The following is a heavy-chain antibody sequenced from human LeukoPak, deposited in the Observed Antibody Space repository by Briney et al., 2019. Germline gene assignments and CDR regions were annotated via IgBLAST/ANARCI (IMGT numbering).Heavy chain of an antibody. J-gene: IGHJ4*02. CDR2: ISSSGSTI. D-gene: IGHD1-26*01. V-gene: IGHV3-11*04. Sequence: PGGSLRLSCAASGFTFSDYYMSWIRQAPGKGLEWVSYISSSGSTIYYADSVKGRFTISRDNAKNTLYLQMNSLRAEDTAVYYCASTRRIVGATDKNDYWGQGTLVTVSS. CDR3: ASTRRIVGATDKNDY. CDR1: GFTFSDYY.